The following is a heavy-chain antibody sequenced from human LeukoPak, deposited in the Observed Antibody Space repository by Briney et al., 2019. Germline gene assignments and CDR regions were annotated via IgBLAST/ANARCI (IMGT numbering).Heavy chain of an antibody. Sequence: GASVKVSCKASGYTFTSYGISWVRQAPGQGLEWMGGIIPIFGTANYAQKFQGRVTITADESTSTAYMELSSLRSEDTAVYYCARCYDSSGSYYYYGMDVWGQGTTVTVSS. D-gene: IGHD3-22*01. J-gene: IGHJ6*02. CDR1: GYTFTSYG. CDR2: IIPIFGTA. CDR3: ARCYDSSGSYYYYGMDV. V-gene: IGHV1-69*13.